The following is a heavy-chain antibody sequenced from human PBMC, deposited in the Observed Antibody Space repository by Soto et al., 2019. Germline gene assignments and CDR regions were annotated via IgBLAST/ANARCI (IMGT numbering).Heavy chain of an antibody. D-gene: IGHD3-16*02. V-gene: IGHV3-30-3*01. Sequence: QVQLVESGGGVVQPGRSLRLSCAASGFTFSSYAMHWVRQAPGKGLEWVAVISYDGSNKYYADSVKGRFTISRDNYKNTLYMQMNSLRVEDTAVYYCARVLTYDYVWGSYRYSHYYYYGMDVWGQGTTVTVSS. CDR1: GFTFSSYA. CDR3: ARVLTYDYVWGSYRYSHYYYYGMDV. J-gene: IGHJ6*02. CDR2: ISYDGSNK.